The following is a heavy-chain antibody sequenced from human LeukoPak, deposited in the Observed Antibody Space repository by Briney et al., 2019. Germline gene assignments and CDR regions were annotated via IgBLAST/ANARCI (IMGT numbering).Heavy chain of an antibody. CDR3: ARVRGNGSYDFDY. J-gene: IGHJ4*02. V-gene: IGHV1-2*04. CDR1: GYTFTCYY. D-gene: IGHD1-26*01. CDR2: INPNSGGT. Sequence: ASVKVSCKASGYTFTCYYMDWVRQAPGQGHEWMGWINPNSGGTNYAQKFQGWVTMTMDTSISTAYMELSRLRSDDTAVYYCARVRGNGSYDFDYWGQGTLVTVSS.